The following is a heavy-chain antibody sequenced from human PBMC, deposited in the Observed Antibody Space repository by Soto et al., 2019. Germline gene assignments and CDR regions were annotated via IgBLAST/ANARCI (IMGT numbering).Heavy chain of an antibody. CDR2: IYYSGSP. V-gene: IGHV4-31*03. CDR3: ARDRFYAGGGYYFDY. J-gene: IGHJ4*02. CDR1: GASVSSGGYY. D-gene: IGHD3-22*01. Sequence: QVRLQESGPGLLKPSQTLSLTCTVSGASVSSGGYYWSWIRQHPGKGREWIGYIYYSGSPDYNPPLKSRVTISVDTSKNQFSLKLTSVTAADTAVYYCARDRFYAGGGYYFDYWGRGTLVTVSS.